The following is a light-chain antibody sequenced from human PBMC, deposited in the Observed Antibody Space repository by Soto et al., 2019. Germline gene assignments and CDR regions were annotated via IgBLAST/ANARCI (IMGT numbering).Light chain of an antibody. J-gene: IGLJ1*01. CDR3: SLYTSENTYV. CDR1: STDFVSYNR. Sequence: QSALTQPPSVSGSRGQSVTISCTGTSTDFVSYNRVSWYQQPPGTAPKLIIYEASNRPSGVPDRFSGSKSGNTASLTISGLQAADEADYYCSLYTSENTYVFGNGTKVTVL. CDR2: EAS. V-gene: IGLV2-18*01.